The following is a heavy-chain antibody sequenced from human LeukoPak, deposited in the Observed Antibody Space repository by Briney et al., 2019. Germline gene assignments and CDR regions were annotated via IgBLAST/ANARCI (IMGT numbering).Heavy chain of an antibody. CDR1: GGSISSSSYY. CDR2: IYYSGST. CDR3: ARTGYSSGWYFDY. V-gene: IGHV4-39*01. D-gene: IGHD6-19*01. Sequence: SETLSLTCTVSGGSISSSSYYWGWIRQPPGKGLEWIGSIYYSGSTYYNPSLKSRVTISIDTSKNQFSLKLSSVTAADTAVYYCARTGYSSGWYFDYWGQGTLVTVSS. J-gene: IGHJ4*02.